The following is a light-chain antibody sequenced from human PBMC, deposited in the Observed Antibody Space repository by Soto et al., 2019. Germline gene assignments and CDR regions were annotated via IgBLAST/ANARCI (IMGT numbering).Light chain of an antibody. J-gene: IGKJ1*01. CDR2: ESS. V-gene: IGKV3-11*01. Sequence: EIVLTQSPATLSLSPGERATLSCRASQNVANYLDWYQQKPGQAPRLLIYESSNRATGIAARFSGSGSGTDFTLTISSLEPEDFAVSYCQQRSNWPQTFGQGTKVDIK. CDR1: QNVANY. CDR3: QQRSNWPQT.